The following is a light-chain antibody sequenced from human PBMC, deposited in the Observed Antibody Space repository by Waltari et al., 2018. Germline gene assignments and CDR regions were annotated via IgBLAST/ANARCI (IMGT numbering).Light chain of an antibody. CDR2: GAS. J-gene: IGKJ2*01. CDR1: QSLSTN. Sequence: EILMTQSPATLSVSPGERATLSCRASQSLSTNLAWYQQHPGQAPRLLLYGASTRATGVPARFSGSRSGTEFTLIISSLQSEDFALYYCQQYHNWPYTFGQGTKLEIK. V-gene: IGKV3-15*01. CDR3: QQYHNWPYT.